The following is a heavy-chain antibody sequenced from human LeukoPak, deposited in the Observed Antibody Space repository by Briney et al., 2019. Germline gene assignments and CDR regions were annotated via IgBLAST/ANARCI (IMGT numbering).Heavy chain of an antibody. J-gene: IGHJ2*01. Sequence: PSQTLSLTCTVSGGSISSGDYYWSWIRQPPGKGLEWIGYIYHSGSTYYNPSLKSRVTISVDRSKNQFSLKLSSVTAADTAVYYCARSAFAEGYFDLWGRGTLVTASS. CDR2: IYHSGST. CDR1: GGSISSGDYY. CDR3: ARSAFAEGYFDL. V-gene: IGHV4-30-2*01.